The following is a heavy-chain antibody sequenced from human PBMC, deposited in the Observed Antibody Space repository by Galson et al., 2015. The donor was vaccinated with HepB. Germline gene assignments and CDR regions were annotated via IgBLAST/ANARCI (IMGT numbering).Heavy chain of an antibody. J-gene: IGHJ6*02. V-gene: IGHV1-46*01. Sequence: SVKVSCKASGYTFTSYYMHWVRQAPVQGLEWMGIINPSGSSTSYAQKFQGRVTMTRDTSTSTVYMELSSLRSEDTAVYYCARDGLAVAGPHYYYYGMDVWGQGTTVTVSS. CDR3: ARDGLAVAGPHYYYYGMDV. D-gene: IGHD6-19*01. CDR1: GYTFTSYY. CDR2: INPSGSST.